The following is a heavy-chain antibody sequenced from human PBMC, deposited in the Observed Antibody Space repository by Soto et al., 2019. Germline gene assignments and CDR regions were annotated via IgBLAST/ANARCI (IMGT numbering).Heavy chain of an antibody. J-gene: IGHJ3*02. CDR2: INPSGGST. CDR1: GYTFTSYY. V-gene: IGHV1-46*01. D-gene: IGHD6-13*01. CDR3: LGIAAAGTVSDAFDI. Sequence: ASVKVSCKASGYTFTSYYMHWVRQAPGQGLEWMGIINPSGGSTSYAQKFQGRVTMTRDTSTSTVYMELSSLRSEDTAVYYCLGIAAAGTVSDAFDIWGQRTMVTVSS.